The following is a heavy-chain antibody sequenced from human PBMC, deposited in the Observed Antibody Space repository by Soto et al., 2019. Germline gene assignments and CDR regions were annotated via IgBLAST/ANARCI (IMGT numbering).Heavy chain of an antibody. CDR1: GYTFTSYA. Sequence: QVQLVQSGAEVKKPGASVKVSCKASGYTFTSYAMHWVRQAPGQRLEWMGWINAGNGNTKYSQKFQGRVTIIRDTPARQGYMELGSLRVEDTGVYYVGGIGGGVLYFWGDPGGGGGYFDYWGQGTLVTVSS. CDR3: GGIGGGVLYFWGDPGGGGGYFDY. V-gene: IGHV1-3*01. J-gene: IGHJ4*02. CDR2: INAGNGNT. D-gene: IGHD3-16*01.